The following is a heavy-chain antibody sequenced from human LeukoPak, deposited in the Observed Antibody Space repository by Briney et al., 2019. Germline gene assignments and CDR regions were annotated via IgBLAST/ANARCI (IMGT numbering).Heavy chain of an antibody. Sequence: SETLSLICTVSGGSISSYYWSWIRQPPGKGLEWIGYIYYSGSTNYNPSLKSRVTISVDTSKNQFSLKLSSVTAADTAVYYCARDTGYGDYGVLAFDYWGQGTLVTVSS. V-gene: IGHV4-59*01. J-gene: IGHJ4*02. CDR3: ARDTGYGDYGVLAFDY. CDR1: GGSISSYY. CDR2: IYYSGST. D-gene: IGHD4-17*01.